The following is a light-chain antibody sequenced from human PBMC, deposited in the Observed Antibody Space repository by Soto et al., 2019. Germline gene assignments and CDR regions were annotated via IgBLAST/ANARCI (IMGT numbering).Light chain of an antibody. Sequence: QSALTQPASASGSPGQSITISCTGTSSDVGGYNYVSWYQQQPGKAPKLMIYEVSNRPSGVSNRFSGSKSGNTASLTISGLQAEDEADYYCSSYTSSSTPLYVFGTGTKVTVL. CDR2: EVS. J-gene: IGLJ1*01. CDR3: SSYTSSSTPLYV. CDR1: SSDVGGYNY. V-gene: IGLV2-14*01.